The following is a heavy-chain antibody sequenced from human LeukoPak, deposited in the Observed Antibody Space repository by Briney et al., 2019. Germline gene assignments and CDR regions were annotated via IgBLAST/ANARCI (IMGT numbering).Heavy chain of an antibody. CDR1: GGSISSSSYY. J-gene: IGHJ4*02. Sequence: PSETLSLTCTVSGGSISSSSYYWGWIRQPPGKGLEWIGSIYYSGSAYYNPSLKSRVTISVDTSKNQFSLKLSSVTAADTAVYYCAGISSSWLTDYWGQGTLVTVSS. CDR3: AGISSSWLTDY. D-gene: IGHD6-13*01. V-gene: IGHV4-39*01. CDR2: IYYSGSA.